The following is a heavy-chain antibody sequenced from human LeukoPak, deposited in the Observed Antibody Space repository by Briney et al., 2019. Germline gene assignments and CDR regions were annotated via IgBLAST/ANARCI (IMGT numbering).Heavy chain of an antibody. D-gene: IGHD5-18*01. CDR1: GGSITSSTYY. CDR2: INHSGST. CDR3: ASGYSYGTDAFDI. J-gene: IGHJ3*02. V-gene: IGHV4-39*07. Sequence: NPSETLSLTCTVSGGSITSSTYYWGWIRQPPGKGLEWIGEINHSGSTNYNPSLKSRVTISVDTSKNQFSLKLSSVTAADTAVYYCASGYSYGTDAFDIWGQGTMVTVSS.